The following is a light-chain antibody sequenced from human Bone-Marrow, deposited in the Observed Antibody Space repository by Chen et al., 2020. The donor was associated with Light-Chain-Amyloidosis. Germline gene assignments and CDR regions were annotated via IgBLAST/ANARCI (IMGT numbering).Light chain of an antibody. J-gene: IGKJ1*01. CDR3: QQYYGSPRT. Sequence: DIVMTQSPDSLPVSLGERATINCKSSQSLLHISNNKNYLAWYQQKPGQPPKLLIYWASTRESGVPDRFSGSGYGTDFTLIISSLQAEDVALYYCQQYYGSPRTFGQGTKVEIK. V-gene: IGKV4-1*01. CDR2: WAS. CDR1: QSLLHISNNKNY.